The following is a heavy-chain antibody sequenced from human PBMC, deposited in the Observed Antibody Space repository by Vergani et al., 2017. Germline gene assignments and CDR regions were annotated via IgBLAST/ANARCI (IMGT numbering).Heavy chain of an antibody. J-gene: IGHJ6*02. CDR2: VDPKDGET. CDR1: GYTFTSYY. Sequence: VQLVQSGAEVKKPGASVKVSCKASGYTFTSYYIHWVQQAPGKGLEWMGLVDPKDGETIYAAKFQGRVTITSDTSTDTAYVEVRRLRSDDTAVYFCATDALARGYAMDVWGQGTTVTVSS. V-gene: IGHV1-69-2*01. D-gene: IGHD3-10*01. CDR3: ATDALARGYAMDV.